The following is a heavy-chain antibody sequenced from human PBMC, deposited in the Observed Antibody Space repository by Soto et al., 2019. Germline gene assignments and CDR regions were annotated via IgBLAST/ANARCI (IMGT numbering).Heavy chain of an antibody. D-gene: IGHD6-6*01. Sequence: ASVKVSCKASGYTFTGYYMHWVRQAPGQGLEWMGWINPNSGGTSYAQKFQGRVTMTRDTSTSTVYMELSSLRSEDTAVYYCARPRIAARPKADYYYYGMDVWGQGTTVTVSS. V-gene: IGHV1-2*02. CDR1: GYTFTGYY. CDR3: ARPRIAARPKADYYYYGMDV. CDR2: INPNSGGT. J-gene: IGHJ6*02.